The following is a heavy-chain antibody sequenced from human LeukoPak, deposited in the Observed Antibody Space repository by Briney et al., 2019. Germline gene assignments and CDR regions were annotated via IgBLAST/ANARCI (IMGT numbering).Heavy chain of an antibody. J-gene: IGHJ4*02. CDR2: IYSGGST. CDR1: GFTFSSNY. D-gene: IGHD6-19*01. Sequence: GGSLRLSCAASGFTFSSNYMSWVRQAPGKGLEGVSVIYSGGSTYFADSVKGRFTISRDNSKNTLYLQMNSLRAEDTAVYYCARDWNSSYDYWGQGTLVTVSS. V-gene: IGHV3-53*01. CDR3: ARDWNSSYDY.